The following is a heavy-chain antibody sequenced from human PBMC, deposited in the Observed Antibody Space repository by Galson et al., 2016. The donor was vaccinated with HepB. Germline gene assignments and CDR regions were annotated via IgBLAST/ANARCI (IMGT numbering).Heavy chain of an antibody. D-gene: IGHD2-2*01. CDR1: GFTFSTYA. CDR2: ISYDGSTK. J-gene: IGHJ4*02. CDR3: HYLVLVASDGRYFDH. V-gene: IGHV3-30-3*01. Sequence: SLRLSCAASGFTFSTYAMHWVRQAPGKGLEWVAVISYDGSTKYYADSVKGRFTISRDNSQNTLYLQMNSLRVEDTAVYYFHYLVLVASDGRYFDHWGQGTLVTVSS.